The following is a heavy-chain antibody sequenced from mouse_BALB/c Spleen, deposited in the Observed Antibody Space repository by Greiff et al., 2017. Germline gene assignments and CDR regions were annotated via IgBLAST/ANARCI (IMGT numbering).Heavy chain of an antibody. Sequence: VQRVESGPGLVAPSQSLSITCTVSGFSLTSYGVHWVRQPPGKGLEWLGVIWAGGSTNYNSALMSRLSISKDNSKSQVFLKMNSLQTDDTAMYYCAREGDGPAWFAYWGQGTLVTVSA. V-gene: IGHV2-9*02. CDR3: AREGDGPAWFAY. CDR1: GFSLTSYG. CDR2: IWAGGST. J-gene: IGHJ3*01. D-gene: IGHD2-3*01.